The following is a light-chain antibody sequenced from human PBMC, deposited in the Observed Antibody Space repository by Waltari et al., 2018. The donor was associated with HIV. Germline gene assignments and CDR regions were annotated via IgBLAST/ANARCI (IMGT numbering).Light chain of an antibody. CDR3: SAWDSSLNVWV. J-gene: IGLJ3*02. CDR2: RNN. V-gene: IGLV10-54*01. CDR1: SNNVGFQG. Sequence: QAGLTQPPSVSKGLRQTATLTCTGNSNNVGFQGAAWLQQHQGHPPKLLSYRNNYRPSGISWRFSASRSGNTASLTIIGLQPEDEADYYCSAWDSSLNVWVFGGGTKLTVL.